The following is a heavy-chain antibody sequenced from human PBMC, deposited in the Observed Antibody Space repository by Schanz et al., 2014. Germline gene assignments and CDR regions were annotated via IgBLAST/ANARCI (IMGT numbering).Heavy chain of an antibody. CDR1: GGTFSSFG. CDR3: ARGYGDSPTDF. V-gene: IGHV1-69*04. J-gene: IGHJ4*02. CDR2: TIPILDVG. Sequence: VQLEQSGAEVKKPGSSVKVSCKASGGTFSSFGINWVRQAPGQGLEWMGRTIPILDVGNYAQQFQGRVTMTTDTSTSTSYMELTSLRSEDTAVYYCARGYGDSPTDFWGQGTLVTVSS. D-gene: IGHD4-17*01.